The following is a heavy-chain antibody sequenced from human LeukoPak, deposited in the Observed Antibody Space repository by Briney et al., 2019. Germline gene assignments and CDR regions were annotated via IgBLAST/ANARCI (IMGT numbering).Heavy chain of an antibody. CDR2: IYHSGST. V-gene: IGHV4-38-2*02. Sequence: KASETLSLTCTVSGYSISSGYYWGWIRQPPGKGLEWIGSIYHSGSTYYNPSLKSRVTISVDTSKNQFSLKLSSVTAADTAVYYCARGPLGELPDFDYWGQGTLVTVSS. J-gene: IGHJ4*02. CDR3: ARGPLGELPDFDY. CDR1: GYSISSGYY. D-gene: IGHD3-10*01.